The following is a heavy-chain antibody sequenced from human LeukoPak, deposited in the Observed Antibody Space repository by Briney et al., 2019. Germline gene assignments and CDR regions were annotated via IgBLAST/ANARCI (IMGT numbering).Heavy chain of an antibody. CDR1: GGSISSGGYY. Sequence: SQTLSLTCTVSGGSISSGGYYWSWIRQRPGKGLEWIGYIYYSGSTYYNPSLKSRVTISVDTSKNQFSLKLSSVTAADTAVYYCARTDPAMVSYYYYGMDVWGQGTTVTVSS. J-gene: IGHJ6*02. D-gene: IGHD5-18*01. CDR2: IYYSGST. CDR3: ARTDPAMVSYYYYGMDV. V-gene: IGHV4-31*03.